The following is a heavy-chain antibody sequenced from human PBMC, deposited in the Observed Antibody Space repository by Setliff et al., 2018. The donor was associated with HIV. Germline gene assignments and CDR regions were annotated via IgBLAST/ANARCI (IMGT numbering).Heavy chain of an antibody. CDR3: ALPYCSGGNCWSSASRPPAGWFDP. D-gene: IGHD2-15*01. Sequence: GASVKVSCKASGGTFSSYVISWVRQAPGQGPEWMGGIIPMYGVTNYAQKFQGRVTITTDESTSTAYMALSSLRSEDTAVYYCALPYCSGGNCWSSASRPPAGWFDPWGQGTRVTVSS. CDR2: IIPMYGVT. V-gene: IGHV1-69*05. J-gene: IGHJ5*02. CDR1: GGTFSSYV.